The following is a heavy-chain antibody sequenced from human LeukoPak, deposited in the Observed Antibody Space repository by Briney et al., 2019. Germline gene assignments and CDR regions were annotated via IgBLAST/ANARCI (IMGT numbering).Heavy chain of an antibody. CDR3: AKDTSRLVVNAPLDY. D-gene: IGHD2-8*02. V-gene: IGHV3-30*18. J-gene: IGHJ4*02. CDR2: ISYDGSNK. CDR1: GFTFSSYG. Sequence: GGSLRLSCAASGFTFSSYGMHWVRQAPGKGLEWVAIISYDGSNKYSADSVKGRFTISRDNPKNTLYLQMNSLRAEDTAVHYCAKDTSRLVVNAPLDYWGQGTLVTVSS.